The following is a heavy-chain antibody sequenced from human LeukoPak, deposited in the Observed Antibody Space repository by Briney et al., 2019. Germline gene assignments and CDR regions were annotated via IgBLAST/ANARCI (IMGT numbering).Heavy chain of an antibody. CDR3: ARMVPAAYINYYGMDV. D-gene: IGHD2-2*01. Sequence: GASVKVSCKASGYTFTGYHMHWVRQAPGQGLEWMGWINPNNGGTSYAQKFQGRVTLTRDTSISTAYMELSSLRSEDTAVYYCARMVPAAYINYYGMDVWGQGTTVTVSS. CDR1: GYTFTGYH. V-gene: IGHV1-2*02. J-gene: IGHJ6*02. CDR2: INPNNGGT.